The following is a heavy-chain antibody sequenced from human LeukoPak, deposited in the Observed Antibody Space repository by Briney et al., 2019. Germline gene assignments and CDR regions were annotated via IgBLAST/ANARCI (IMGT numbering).Heavy chain of an antibody. J-gene: IGHJ4*02. Sequence: GGSLRLSCSASGFSFSNYAMHWVRQAPGKGLEYVSANTSNGGSTYSADSLKGRFTISRDNSKNTLYLQMSSLRAEDTAAYYCVKDTYYDFWSGYPLDYWGQGTLVTVSS. CDR3: VKDTYYDFWSGYPLDY. CDR1: GFSFSNYA. CDR2: NTSNGGST. V-gene: IGHV3-64D*09. D-gene: IGHD3-3*01.